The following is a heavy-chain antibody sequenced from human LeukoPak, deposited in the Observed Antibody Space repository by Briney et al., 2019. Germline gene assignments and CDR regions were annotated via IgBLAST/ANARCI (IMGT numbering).Heavy chain of an antibody. V-gene: IGHV4-38-2*02. J-gene: IGHJ5*02. CDR2: IYQSGST. CDR3: ARDRSSSWNNWFDP. D-gene: IGHD6-13*01. CDR1: GYTISSGYY. Sequence: SETLSLTCTVSGYTISSGYYWGWIRQPPGKGLEWIGSIYQSGSTYYNPSLKSRVTISVDTSKNQFSLKLSSVTAADTAVYYCARDRSSSWNNWFDPWGQGTLVTVSS.